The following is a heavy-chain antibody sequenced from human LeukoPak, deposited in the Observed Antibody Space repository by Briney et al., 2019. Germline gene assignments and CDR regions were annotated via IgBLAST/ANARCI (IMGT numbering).Heavy chain of an antibody. CDR2: ISYDETIE. D-gene: IGHD6-19*01. CDR3: ASTGYSSGWYEVDY. Sequence: GGSLRLSCAASGFPFTTYGIHWVRQAPGKGLEWVAVISYDETIEYYVDSVKGRFTISRDNSKNTLYLQMNSLRAEDTAVYYCASTGYSSGWYEVDYWGQGTLVTVSS. V-gene: IGHV3-30*03. CDR1: GFPFTTYG. J-gene: IGHJ4*02.